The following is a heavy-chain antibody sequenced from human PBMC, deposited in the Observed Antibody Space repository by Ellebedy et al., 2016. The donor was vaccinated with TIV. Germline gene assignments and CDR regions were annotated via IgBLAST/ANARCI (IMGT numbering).Heavy chain of an antibody. CDR2: IRTDGVTT. CDR3: VKNRDQFETSGYIPFYFDY. J-gene: IGHJ4*02. V-gene: IGHV3-64D*06. D-gene: IGHD3-22*01. CDR1: GFTFSNFL. Sequence: GESLKISXSGSGFTFSNFLMHWVRQAPGKGLAYVSTIRTDGVTTHYADSVKGRFTISRDNSKNTLYLQMSSLGAEDTAVYYCVKNRDQFETSGYIPFYFDYWGQGTLVTVTS.